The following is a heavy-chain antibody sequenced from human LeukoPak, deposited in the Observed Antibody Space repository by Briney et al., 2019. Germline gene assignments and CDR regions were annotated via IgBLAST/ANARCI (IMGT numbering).Heavy chain of an antibody. V-gene: IGHV3-7*01. CDR1: GFTPSNYW. CDR2: INQDGSEE. D-gene: IGHD5-12*01. Sequence: GGSLRLSCAASGFTPSNYWMTWVRQAPGKGLEWVAHINQDGSEEHYMHSVNTRFTISRDNAKTSLSLQMTSLRAEDTAVYYCVRDGGVSGYDLLDYWGQGTLVTVSS. J-gene: IGHJ4*02. CDR3: VRDGGVSGYDLLDY.